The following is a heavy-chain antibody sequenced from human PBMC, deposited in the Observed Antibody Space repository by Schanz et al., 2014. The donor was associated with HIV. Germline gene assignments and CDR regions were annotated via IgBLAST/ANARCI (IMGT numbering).Heavy chain of an antibody. D-gene: IGHD3-10*01. CDR1: GGTFSSYA. V-gene: IGHV1-18*01. CDR3: ARVGAGVTVFFDY. J-gene: IGHJ4*02. Sequence: QLVQSGAEVKKPGSSVKVSCKASGGTFSSYAISWVRQAPGQGLEWMGWISAYNGHPHYGQKFQGRFTMTSDTSTSTAYMELRNLRSDDTAVFYCARVGAGVTVFFDYWGQGTLVTVSS. CDR2: ISAYNGHP.